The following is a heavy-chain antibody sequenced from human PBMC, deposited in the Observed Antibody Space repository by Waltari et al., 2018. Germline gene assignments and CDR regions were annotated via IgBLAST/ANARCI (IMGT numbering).Heavy chain of an antibody. Sequence: EVQLVESGGGLVQPGGSLRLSCAASGFGFSNYWMHWVRQAPGKGLVWCWQMNYDCGSRCDSVSGEGRCTTSRGNVENALYLSVNSLRAEDTSVYYCARVCPPSTGWHEVGLYYYMDVWGKGTTVTVSS. CDR2: MNYDCGSR. CDR1: GFGFSNYW. CDR3: ARVCPPSTGWHEVGLYYYMDV. D-gene: IGHD6-25*01. J-gene: IGHJ6*03. V-gene: IGHV3-74*01.